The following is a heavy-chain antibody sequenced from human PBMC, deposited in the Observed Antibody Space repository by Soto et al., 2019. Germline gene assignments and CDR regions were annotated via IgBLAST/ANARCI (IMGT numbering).Heavy chain of an antibody. Sequence: SETLSLNCSVAGYSVSSSDYYWAWIRQPPGKGLEWIGSMFYSGLTYYNPSLKSRVTLSVDTSKNQFSVRLNSVTAADTAVYYCAPLSVSLSGPYGIHVWGQGTTVTVS. CDR2: MFYSGLT. D-gene: IGHD2-15*01. V-gene: IGHV4-39*01. CDR1: GYSVSSSDYY. J-gene: IGHJ6*02. CDR3: APLSVSLSGPYGIHV.